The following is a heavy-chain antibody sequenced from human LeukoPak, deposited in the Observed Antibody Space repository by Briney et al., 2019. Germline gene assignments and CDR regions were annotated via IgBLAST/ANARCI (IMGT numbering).Heavy chain of an antibody. D-gene: IGHD3-10*01. CDR2: IYDSGST. J-gene: IGHJ6*02. CDR1: GGSISGYY. CDR3: ARVGGTNYYYYGMDV. V-gene: IGHV4-59*01. Sequence: PSETLSLTCTVSGGSISGYYWSWIRQPPGKGLEWISYIYDSGSTNYNPSLKSRVTISVDTSKNQFSLRLSSVTAADMAVYYCARVGGTNYYYYGMDVWGQGTTVTVPS.